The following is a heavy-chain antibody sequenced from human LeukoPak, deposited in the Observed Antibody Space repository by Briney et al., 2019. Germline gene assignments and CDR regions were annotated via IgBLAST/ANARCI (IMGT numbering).Heavy chain of an antibody. D-gene: IGHD7-27*01. Sequence: SQTLSLTCAISGDSVSSTNTAWNWIRQSPSRGLEWLGRTYYRSKWYTDCAVSVKSRIIINPDTSKNQFSLQLNSLTPEDTAVYYCARGWGFDFWGQGTLVTVSS. CDR1: GDSVSSTNTA. V-gene: IGHV6-1*01. CDR2: TYYRSKWYT. J-gene: IGHJ4*02. CDR3: ARGWGFDF.